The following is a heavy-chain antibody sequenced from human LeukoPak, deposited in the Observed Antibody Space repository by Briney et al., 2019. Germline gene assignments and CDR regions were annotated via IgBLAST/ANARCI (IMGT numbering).Heavy chain of an antibody. Sequence: PGGALRLSCAASGFTVSSNYMSWVRQTPGKGLEWVSVLYSGGSTYYADSVKGRFTISRDNSKSTLYLQMNSLGAEDTAVYYCARLSGSYAFDIWGQGTMVTVSS. CDR3: ARLSGSYAFDI. CDR2: LYSGGST. V-gene: IGHV3-53*01. J-gene: IGHJ3*02. CDR1: GFTVSSNY. D-gene: IGHD1-26*01.